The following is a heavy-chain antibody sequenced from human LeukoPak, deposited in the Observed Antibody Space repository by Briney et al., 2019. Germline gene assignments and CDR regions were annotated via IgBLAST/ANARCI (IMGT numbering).Heavy chain of an antibody. J-gene: IGHJ4*02. Sequence: GGSLRLSCAASGFTFSSYSMNWVRQAPGKGLEWVSYISSSSSTIYYADSVKGRFTISRDNAKNSLYLQMNSLRAEDTAVCYCTRVLVTPLDSTEIDYWGQGTLVTVSS. V-gene: IGHV3-48*01. D-gene: IGHD2-2*01. CDR3: TRVLVTPLDSTEIDY. CDR2: ISSSSSTI. CDR1: GFTFSSYS.